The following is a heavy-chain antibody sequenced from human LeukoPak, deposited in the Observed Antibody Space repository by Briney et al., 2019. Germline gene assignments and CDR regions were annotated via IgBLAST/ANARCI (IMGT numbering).Heavy chain of an antibody. V-gene: IGHV4-34*01. J-gene: IGHJ3*02. Sequence: PSETLSLTCAVYGGSFSGYYWSWIRQPPGKGLEWIGEINHSGSTNYNPSLKGRVTISVDTSKNQFSLKLSSVTAADTAVYYCARDSSIYGSGSSNAFDIWGQGTMVTVSS. D-gene: IGHD3-10*01. CDR1: GGSFSGYY. CDR2: INHSGST. CDR3: ARDSSIYGSGSSNAFDI.